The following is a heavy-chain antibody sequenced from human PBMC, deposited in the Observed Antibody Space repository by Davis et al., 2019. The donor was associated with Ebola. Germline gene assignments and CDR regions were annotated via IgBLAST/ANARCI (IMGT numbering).Heavy chain of an antibody. D-gene: IGHD1-7*01. V-gene: IGHV5-10-1*01. Sequence: KVSCKGSGYSFTSYWISWVRQMPGKGLEWMGRIDPSDSYTNYSPSFQGHVTISADKSISTAYLQWSSLKASDTAMYYCARHRKLPYYYYMDVWGKGTTVTVSS. CDR1: GYSFTSYW. CDR2: IDPSDSYT. CDR3: ARHRKLPYYYYMDV. J-gene: IGHJ6*03.